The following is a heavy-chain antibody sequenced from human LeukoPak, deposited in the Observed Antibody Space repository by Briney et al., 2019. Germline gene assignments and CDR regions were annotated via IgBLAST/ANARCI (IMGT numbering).Heavy chain of an antibody. CDR3: ARYGTGTTNVGNYYYYGMDV. CDR2: ISSSGSTI. Sequence: SGGSLRLSCAASGFTFSDYYMSWIRQAPGKGLEWVSYISSSGSTIYYADSVKGRFTISRDNAKNSLYLQMNSLRAEDTAVYYCARYGTGTTNVGNYYYYGMDVWGQGTTVTVSS. CDR1: GFTFSDYY. D-gene: IGHD1-1*01. V-gene: IGHV3-11*01. J-gene: IGHJ6*02.